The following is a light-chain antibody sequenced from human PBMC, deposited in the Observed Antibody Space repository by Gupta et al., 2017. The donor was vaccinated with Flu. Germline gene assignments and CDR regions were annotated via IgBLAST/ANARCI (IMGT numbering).Light chain of an antibody. CDR2: DDS. Sequence: SYVLTQPPSVSVAPGQTAAITCGGNNIGSKSVHWYQQKPGQAPVLVLYDDSDRPSGIPARFFGSNSGDTATLTISRVEAGDEADYYCQVWDTYSDQFVVFGGGTKVTVL. V-gene: IGLV3-21*02. CDR1: NIGSKS. CDR3: QVWDTYSDQFVV. J-gene: IGLJ2*01.